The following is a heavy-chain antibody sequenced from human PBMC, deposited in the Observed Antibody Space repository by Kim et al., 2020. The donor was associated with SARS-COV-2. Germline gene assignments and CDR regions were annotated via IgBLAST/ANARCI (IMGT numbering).Heavy chain of an antibody. CDR2: ISTSGSTI. J-gene: IGHJ6*02. V-gene: IGHV3-48*03. D-gene: IGHD2-2*01. CDR1: GFTFITYE. Sequence: GGSLRLSCAASGFTFITYEMNWVRQAPGKGLEWISYISTSGSTIYYADSVKGRFTISRDNATSSLSLQMNSLRAEDTAVYYCVRSLSSSSNSCFYGMDVWGQGTTVTVSS. CDR3: VRSLSSSSNSCFYGMDV.